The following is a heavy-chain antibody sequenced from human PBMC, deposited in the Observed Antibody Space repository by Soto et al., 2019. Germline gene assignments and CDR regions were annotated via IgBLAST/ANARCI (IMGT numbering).Heavy chain of an antibody. CDR3: ARVRVIRGVIPSHFGL. D-gene: IGHD3-10*01. CDR1: GGTFNSYG. V-gene: IGHV1-69*06. J-gene: IGHJ4*02. CDR2: IIPLYGTV. Sequence: QAHLAQSGAEVKKPGSSVTVSCKASGGTFNSYGISWVRQAPGQGLDWMGVIIPLYGTVNDAQKFQGRVSITEDKSTSTAYMDLNSLRADDTAVYYCARVRVIRGVIPSHFGLWGQGTQVTVSS.